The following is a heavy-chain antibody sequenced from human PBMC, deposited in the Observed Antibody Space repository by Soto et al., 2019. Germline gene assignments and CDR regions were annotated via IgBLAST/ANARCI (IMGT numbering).Heavy chain of an antibody. J-gene: IGHJ5*02. CDR3: ARVGSLGYCTNGVCYGFDP. Sequence: SETLSLTCTVSGGSISSYYWSWIRQPPGKGLEWIGYIYYSGSTNYNPSLKSRVTISVDTSKNQFSLKLSSVTAADTAVYYCARVGSLGYCTNGVCYGFDPWGQGTLVTVSS. CDR1: GGSISSYY. CDR2: IYYSGST. D-gene: IGHD2-8*01. V-gene: IGHV4-59*01.